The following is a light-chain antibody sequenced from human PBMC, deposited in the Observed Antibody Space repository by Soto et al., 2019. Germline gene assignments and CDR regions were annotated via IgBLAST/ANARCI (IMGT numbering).Light chain of an antibody. CDR3: QQRSNWPAGST. J-gene: IGKJ3*01. V-gene: IGKV3-11*01. CDR1: QSVSSY. Sequence: EIVLTQSPATLSLSPGERATLSCRASQSVSSYLAWYQHKPGQAPXLLIYDASNRATGIPARFSGSGSGTDFTLTISSLEPEDFAVYYCQQRSNWPAGSTFGPGTRWIS. CDR2: DAS.